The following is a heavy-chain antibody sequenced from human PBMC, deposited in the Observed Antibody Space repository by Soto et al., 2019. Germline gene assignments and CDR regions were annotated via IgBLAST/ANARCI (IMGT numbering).Heavy chain of an antibody. CDR2: IYGDGST. Sequence: GGSLRLSCAASGFTVSSNYMSWVRQAPGKGLEWVSIIYGDGSTYYADSVKGQFTISRDNSKNTLYLQMNSLRAEDTAVYYCATNYGSSGYFSVWGQGTLVTVSS. CDR1: GFTVSSNY. D-gene: IGHD3-22*01. V-gene: IGHV3-53*01. J-gene: IGHJ4*02. CDR3: ATNYGSSGYFSV.